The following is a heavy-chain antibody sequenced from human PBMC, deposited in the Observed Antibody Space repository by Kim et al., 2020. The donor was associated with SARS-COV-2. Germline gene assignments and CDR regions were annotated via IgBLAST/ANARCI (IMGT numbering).Heavy chain of an antibody. CDR3: AHRPGRVAEPHHYGMDV. D-gene: IGHD6-19*01. CDR2: IYWDDDK. J-gene: IGHJ6*02. CDR1: GFSLSTSGVG. Sequence: SGPTLVKPTQTLTLTCTFSGFSLSTSGVGVGWIRQPPGKALEWLALIYWDDDKRYSPSLKSRLTITKDTSKNQVVLTMTNMDPVDTATYYCAHRPGRVAEPHHYGMDVWGQGTTVTVSS. V-gene: IGHV2-5*02.